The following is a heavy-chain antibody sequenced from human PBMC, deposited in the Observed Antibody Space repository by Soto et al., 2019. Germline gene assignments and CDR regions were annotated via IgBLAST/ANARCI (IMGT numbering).Heavy chain of an antibody. CDR3: AKDYGSGSPYWYFDL. CDR1: GFTFDDYV. V-gene: IGHV3-9*01. D-gene: IGHD6-19*01. J-gene: IGHJ2*01. Sequence: EVQLVESGGGLVQPGRSLRLSCAASGFTFDDYVMHWVRQAPGKGLEWVTGISWNSGSIVYADAVKGRFTISRDNAKNSLYLQMNSLKAEDTASYYCAKDYGSGSPYWYFDLWGRGTLVTVSS. CDR2: ISWNSGSI.